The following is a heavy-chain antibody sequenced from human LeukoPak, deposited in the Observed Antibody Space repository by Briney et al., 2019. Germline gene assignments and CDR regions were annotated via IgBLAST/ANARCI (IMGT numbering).Heavy chain of an antibody. D-gene: IGHD6-6*01. V-gene: IGHV3-74*01. J-gene: IGHJ6*03. CDR1: GFTFSSYW. Sequence: GGSLRLSCAASGFTFSSYWMHWVRQAPGKGLVWVSRINTDGSSTSYADSVKGRFTISRDNAKNTLYLQMNSLRAEDTAVYYCARDPQEYSSPFWYYYYYMDVWGKGTTVTVSS. CDR2: INTDGSST. CDR3: ARDPQEYSSPFWYYYYYMDV.